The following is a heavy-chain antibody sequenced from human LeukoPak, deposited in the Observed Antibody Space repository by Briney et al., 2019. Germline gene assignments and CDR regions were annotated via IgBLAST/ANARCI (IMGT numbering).Heavy chain of an antibody. CDR3: ARDRDYGGNSCFDY. Sequence: ASVKVCCKAAGYTVTGYYMHWGREAPGQGVEGRGIINTSGGRTSYAQKFQGRVTMTRETSTSTVYMELSSLRSEDTAVYYCARDRDYGGNSCFDYWGQGTLVTVSS. CDR2: INTSGGRT. D-gene: IGHD4-17*01. J-gene: IGHJ4*02. CDR1: GYTVTGYY. V-gene: IGHV1-46*01.